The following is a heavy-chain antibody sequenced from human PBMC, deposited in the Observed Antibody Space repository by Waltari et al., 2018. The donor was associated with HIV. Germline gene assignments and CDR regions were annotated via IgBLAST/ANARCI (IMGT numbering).Heavy chain of an antibody. Sequence: QAQLVQSGAAVKTPGASVNVSCTPSGYRFTGYYIPGVRPAPGQVPERRGRINPDIGGTNYAQKLQGRVTMTRDTSISTAHIDLSRLRSDDTAIYYCAREGAGGYGGPPFDFWGQGALVTVSS. J-gene: IGHJ4*02. CDR2: INPDIGGT. CDR1: GYRFTGYY. CDR3: AREGAGGYGGPPFDF. D-gene: IGHD5-12*01. V-gene: IGHV1-2*06.